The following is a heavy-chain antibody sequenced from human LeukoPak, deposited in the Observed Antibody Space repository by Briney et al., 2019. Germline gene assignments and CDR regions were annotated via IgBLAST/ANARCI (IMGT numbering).Heavy chain of an antibody. V-gene: IGHV4-34*01. D-gene: IGHD3-10*01. J-gene: IGHJ4*02. CDR2: INHSGST. CDR3: RGRRTLDY. Sequence: SETLSLTCAVYGGSFSGYYWSWVRQPPGKGREWIGEINHSGSTNYNPSLKSRFTISVDTSKNQFSLKLSSVTAADRAVYYCRGRRTLDYWGQGTLVTVSS. CDR1: GGSFSGYY.